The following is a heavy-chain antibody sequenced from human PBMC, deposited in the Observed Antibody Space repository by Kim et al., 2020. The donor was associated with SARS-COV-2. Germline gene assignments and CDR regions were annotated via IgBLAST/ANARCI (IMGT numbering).Heavy chain of an antibody. CDR3: ARDQRGLAGNPTNYGMDV. CDR1: GYTFTGYY. Sequence: ASVKVSCKASGYTFTGYYMHWVRQAPGQGLEWMGRINPNSGGTNYAQKFQGRVTMTRDTSISTAYMELSRLRSDDTAVYYCARDQRGLAGNPTNYGMDVWGQGTTVTVSS. V-gene: IGHV1-2*06. CDR2: INPNSGGT. D-gene: IGHD2-2*01. J-gene: IGHJ6*02.